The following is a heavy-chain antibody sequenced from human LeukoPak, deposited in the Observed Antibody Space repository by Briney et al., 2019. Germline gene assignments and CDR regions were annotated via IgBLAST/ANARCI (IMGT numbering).Heavy chain of an antibody. CDR3: ARDRDTAMVKDYYYGMDV. J-gene: IGHJ6*02. Sequence: GGSLRLSCAASGFTFSSYAISWVRQAPGQGLEWMGGIIPIFGTANYAQKFQGRVKITADESTSTAYMELSSLRSEDTAVYYCARDRDTAMVKDYYYGMDVWGQGTTVTVSS. V-gene: IGHV1-69*01. CDR2: IIPIFGTA. D-gene: IGHD5-18*01. CDR1: GFTFSSYA.